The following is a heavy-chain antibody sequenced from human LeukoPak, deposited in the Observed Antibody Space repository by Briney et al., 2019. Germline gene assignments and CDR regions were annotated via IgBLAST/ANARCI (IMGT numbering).Heavy chain of an antibody. J-gene: IGHJ4*02. CDR1: GFTFSDYS. CDR3: GRDYKYAFDN. D-gene: IGHD5-24*01. Sequence: GGSLRLSCAASGFTFSDYSMNWVRQAPGKGLEWISYIGIDSGNTNYADSVKGRFTISGDKARNSLYLQMNSLRVEDTAVYYCGRDYKYAFDNWGQGTLVTVSS. V-gene: IGHV3-48*01. CDR2: IGIDSGNT.